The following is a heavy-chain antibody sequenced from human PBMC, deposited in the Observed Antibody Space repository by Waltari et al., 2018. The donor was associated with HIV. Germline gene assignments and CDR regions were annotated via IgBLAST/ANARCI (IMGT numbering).Heavy chain of an antibody. Sequence: GPGLVKPSETLSLTCTVSGGSISKYYWSWIRQTPGKGLEWIGYIYYSGSTNCNPSLKSRGTITVDPSKNQFSLKVSSVTAADTAVYYCARGGIQLRLIGYFDLWGRGTLVTVSS. CDR3: ARGGIQLRLIGYFDL. CDR2: IYYSGST. CDR1: GGSISKYY. V-gene: IGHV4-59*01. J-gene: IGHJ2*01. D-gene: IGHD5-18*01.